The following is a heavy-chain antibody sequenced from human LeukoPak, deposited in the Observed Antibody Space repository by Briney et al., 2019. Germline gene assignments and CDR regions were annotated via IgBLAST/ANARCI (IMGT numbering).Heavy chain of an antibody. V-gene: IGHV3-23*01. CDR1: GFTFSSYA. CDR2: ISGSGRST. D-gene: IGHD3-10*01. Sequence: GGSLRHSCAASGFTFSSYAMSGVRQAPGKGLAGVSAISGSGRSTYYADSVKGRFTISRDNSKNTLYLQMNSLRAEDTAVYYCAKPPGTLWFGPDPWGQGTLVTVSS. J-gene: IGHJ5*02. CDR3: AKPPGTLWFGPDP.